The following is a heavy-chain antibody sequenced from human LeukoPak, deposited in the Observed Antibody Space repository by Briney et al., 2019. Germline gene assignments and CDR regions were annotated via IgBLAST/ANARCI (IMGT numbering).Heavy chain of an antibody. V-gene: IGHV1-58*02. CDR3: AAEIYGGNSDCCTFDF. Sequence: SVKVSCKTSGFTFSRSAIQWVRQARGQGLEWIGWIGVGGGNTNYAQRFQDRVTITRDMSSSTAYMELTSLRSEDTAVYYCAAEIYGGNSDCCTFDFWGPGTPVTVSS. D-gene: IGHD4-23*01. J-gene: IGHJ3*01. CDR1: GFTFSRSA. CDR2: IGVGGGNT.